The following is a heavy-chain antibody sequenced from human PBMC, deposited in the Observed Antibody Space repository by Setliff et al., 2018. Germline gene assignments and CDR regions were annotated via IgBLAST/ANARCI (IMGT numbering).Heavy chain of an antibody. CDR2: SNHSGST. J-gene: IGHJ3*02. D-gene: IGHD3-3*01. V-gene: IGHV4-34*01. Sequence: PSETLSLTCAVYGGSFSGYYWSWIRQPPGKGREWIGESNHSGSTNYNPSLKSRVTISVDTSKNQFSLKLSSVTAADTAVYYCARSGYYDFWSGFLNDAFDIWGQGTMVTVSS. CDR3: ARSGYYDFWSGFLNDAFDI. CDR1: GGSFSGYY.